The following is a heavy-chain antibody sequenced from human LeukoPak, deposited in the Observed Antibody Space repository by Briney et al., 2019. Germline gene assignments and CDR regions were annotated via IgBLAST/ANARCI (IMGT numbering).Heavy chain of an antibody. CDR1: GYSISSGYY. D-gene: IGHD3-22*01. J-gene: IGHJ3*02. CDR3: ASMFGMYQYYDSSARGDAFDI. V-gene: IGHV4-38-2*02. CDR2: IYHSGST. Sequence: SETLSLTCTVSGYSISSGYYWGWIRQPPGKGLEWIGSIYHSGSTYYNPSLKSRVTISVDTSKNQFSLKLSSVTAADTAVYYCASMFGMYQYYDSSARGDAFDIWGQGTMVTVSS.